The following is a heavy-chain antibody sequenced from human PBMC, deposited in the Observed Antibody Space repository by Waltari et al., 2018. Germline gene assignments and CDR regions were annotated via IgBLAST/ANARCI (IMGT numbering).Heavy chain of an antibody. CDR3: ARGRITIGP. Sequence: EVQLVESGGGWVQPGGSRRLSCAASGFSLTGYWMSWVRQAPGKGLEWEANIKQDGSETNYVDSVKGRFTISRDNAKNSLYLQMNSLRAEDTAVYYCARGRITIGPWGQGSLVTVSS. CDR1: GFSLTGYW. CDR2: IKQDGSET. V-gene: IGHV3-7*01. D-gene: IGHD3-10*01. J-gene: IGHJ4*02.